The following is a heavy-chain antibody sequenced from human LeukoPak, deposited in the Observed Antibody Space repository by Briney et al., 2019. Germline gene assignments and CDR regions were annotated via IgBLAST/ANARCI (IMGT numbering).Heavy chain of an antibody. J-gene: IGHJ4*02. CDR2: ISSSGTTI. CDR1: GFTFSDYY. V-gene: IGHV3-11*04. Sequence: GGSLRLSCAASGFTFSDYYMSWIRQAPGKGLEWVSYISSSGTTIYYADSVKGRFTISRDNAKNSLYLQMNSLRAEDTAVYYCARGKSFSCGGDCYSDYFDYWGQGTLVTVSS. D-gene: IGHD2-21*02. CDR3: ARGKSFSCGGDCYSDYFDY.